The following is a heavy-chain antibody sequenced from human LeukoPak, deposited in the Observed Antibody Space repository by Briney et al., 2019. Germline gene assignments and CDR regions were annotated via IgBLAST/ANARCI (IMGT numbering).Heavy chain of an antibody. D-gene: IGHD3-3*01. Sequence: GGSLRLSCAASGFTFSSYSMNWVRQAPGKGLEWVSYISSSSSTIYYADSVKGRFTISRDNAKNSLYLQMNSLRAEDTAVYYCARGEYDFWSGYYWTYFDYWGQGTLVTVSS. CDR1: GFTFSSYS. CDR2: ISSSSSTI. CDR3: ARGEYDFWSGYYWTYFDY. J-gene: IGHJ4*02. V-gene: IGHV3-48*01.